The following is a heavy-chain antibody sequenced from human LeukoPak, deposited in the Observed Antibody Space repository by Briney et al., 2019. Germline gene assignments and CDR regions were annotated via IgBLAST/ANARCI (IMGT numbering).Heavy chain of an antibody. Sequence: SETLSLTCTVSGGSLSSGSYYWCWIRQPAGKGLEWIGRIYTSGSTNYNPSLKSRVTISADTSKNQFSLKLTSVTAADTAVYYCARDGDSGDYAYWGQGTLVTVSS. V-gene: IGHV4-61*02. CDR1: GGSLSSGSYY. D-gene: IGHD4-17*01. CDR3: ARDGDSGDYAY. CDR2: IYTSGST. J-gene: IGHJ4*02.